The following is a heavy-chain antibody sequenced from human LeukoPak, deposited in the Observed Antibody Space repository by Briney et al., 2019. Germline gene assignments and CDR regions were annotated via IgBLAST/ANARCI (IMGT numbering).Heavy chain of an antibody. Sequence: GRSLRLSCAASGFTFSSYGMHWVRQAPGKGLEWVAVISYGGSNKFYADSVKGRFTISRDNSKNTLYLQMNSLRAEDTAVYYCARVGAVAAADCWGQGTLVTVSS. CDR1: GFTFSSYG. J-gene: IGHJ4*02. V-gene: IGHV3-30*03. CDR2: ISYGGSNK. D-gene: IGHD6-19*01. CDR3: ARVGAVAAADC.